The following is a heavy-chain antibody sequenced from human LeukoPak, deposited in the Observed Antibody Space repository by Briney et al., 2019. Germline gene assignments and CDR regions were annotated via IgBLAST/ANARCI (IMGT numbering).Heavy chain of an antibody. Sequence: PGGSLRLSCAASGFTFSSYAMSWVRQAPGKGLEWVSAISGSGGSTYYADSVKGRFTISRDNAKNSLYLQMNSLRAEDTAVYYCARDSMGNFDYWGQGTLVTVSS. CDR2: ISGSGGST. CDR1: GFTFSSYA. V-gene: IGHV3-23*01. D-gene: IGHD2-2*01. J-gene: IGHJ4*02. CDR3: ARDSMGNFDY.